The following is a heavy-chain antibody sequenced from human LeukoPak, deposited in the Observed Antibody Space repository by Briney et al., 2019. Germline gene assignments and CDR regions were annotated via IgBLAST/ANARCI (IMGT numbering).Heavy chain of an antibody. V-gene: IGHV3-21*01. CDR1: GFTFSSYS. CDR3: ARAFSVVYAFDI. Sequence: PGGSLRLSCAASGFTFSSYSMNWVRQAPGKGLEWVSSISSSSSYTYYADSVKGRFTISRDNAKNSLYLQMNSLRAEDTAVYYCARAFSVVYAFDIWGQGTMVTVSS. CDR2: ISSSSSYT. J-gene: IGHJ3*02.